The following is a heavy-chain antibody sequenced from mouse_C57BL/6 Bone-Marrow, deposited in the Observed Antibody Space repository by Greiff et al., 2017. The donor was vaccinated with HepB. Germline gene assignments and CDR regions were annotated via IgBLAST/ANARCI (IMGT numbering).Heavy chain of an antibody. Sequence: EVKLMESGAELVRPGASVKLSCTASGFNIKDDYMHWVKQRPEQGLEWIGWIDPENGDTEYASKFQGKATITADTSSNTAYLQLSSLTSEDTAVYYCTTYSNSWFAYWGQGTLVTVSA. J-gene: IGHJ3*01. D-gene: IGHD2-5*01. CDR1: GFNIKDDY. CDR3: TTYSNSWFAY. V-gene: IGHV14-4*01. CDR2: IDPENGDT.